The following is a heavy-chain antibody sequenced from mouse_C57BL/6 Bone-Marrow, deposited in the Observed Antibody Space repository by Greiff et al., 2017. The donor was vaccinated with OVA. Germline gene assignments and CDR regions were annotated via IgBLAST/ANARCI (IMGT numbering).Heavy chain of an antibody. CDR2: ISSGSSTI. D-gene: IGHD4-1*01. CDR3: ARSSLWDGWFAY. CDR1: GFTFSDYG. J-gene: IGHJ3*01. V-gene: IGHV5-17*01. Sequence: EVMLVESGGGLVKPGGSLKLSCAASGFTFSDYGMHWVRQAPEKGLEWVAYISSGSSTIYYADTLKGRFTISRDNAKYTLFLQMTSLRSEDTAMYYCARSSLWDGWFAYWGQGTLVTVSA.